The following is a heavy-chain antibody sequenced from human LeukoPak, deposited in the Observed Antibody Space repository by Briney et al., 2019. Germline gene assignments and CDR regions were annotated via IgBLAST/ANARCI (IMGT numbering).Heavy chain of an antibody. CDR3: ARDSSGLPIGYS. CDR2: ISAYNGNT. J-gene: IGHJ5*02. V-gene: IGHV1-18*01. CDR1: GYTFTSYG. D-gene: IGHD3-22*01. Sequence: WASVKVSCKASGYTFTSYGISWVRQAPGQGLEWMGWISAYNGNTNYAQKRQGRVTMTTDTSTSTAYMELRSLRSDDTAVYYCARDSSGLPIGYSWGQGTLVTVSS.